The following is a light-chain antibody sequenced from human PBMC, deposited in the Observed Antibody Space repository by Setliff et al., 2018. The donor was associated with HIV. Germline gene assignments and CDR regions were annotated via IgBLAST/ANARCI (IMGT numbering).Light chain of an antibody. J-gene: IGLJ1*01. Sequence: QSALTQPASVSGSPGQSVTISCTGTSSDVGRYDYVSWYQQHPGKAPKLMIYDVTNRPSGVSNRFSGSKSGNTASLTISGPQAGDEADYYCSSYTTSSTKNVFGTGTKATVL. CDR3: SSYTTSSTKNV. V-gene: IGLV2-14*03. CDR2: DVT. CDR1: SSDVGRYDY.